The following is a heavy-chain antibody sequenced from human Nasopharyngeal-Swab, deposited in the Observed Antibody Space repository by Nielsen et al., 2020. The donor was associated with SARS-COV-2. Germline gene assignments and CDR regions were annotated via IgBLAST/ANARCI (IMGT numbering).Heavy chain of an antibody. Sequence: GESLKISCAASGFTFSDYYMSWIRQAPGKGLEWLSYISGSNTYTNYADSVKGRFTVSRDNAKNSLFLQMNSLRAEDMAVYYCARDKGLRFLEWLPLKGFTGWFDPWGQGTLVTVSS. J-gene: IGHJ5*02. CDR1: GFTFSDYY. CDR2: ISGSNTYT. D-gene: IGHD3-3*01. CDR3: ARDKGLRFLEWLPLKGFTGWFDP. V-gene: IGHV3-11*05.